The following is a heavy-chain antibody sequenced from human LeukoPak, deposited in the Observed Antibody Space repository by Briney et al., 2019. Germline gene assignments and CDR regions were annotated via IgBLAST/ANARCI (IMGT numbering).Heavy chain of an antibody. CDR3: ARDRGYSYGAPLLY. J-gene: IGHJ4*02. CDR1: GFTFSDYY. CDR2: IYSGGST. Sequence: GGSLRLSCAASGFTFSDYYMSWVRQAPGKGLEWVSVIYSGGSTYYADSVKGRFTISRDNSKNTLYLQMNSLRAEDTAVYYCARDRGYSYGAPLLYWGQGTLVTVSS. V-gene: IGHV3-66*01. D-gene: IGHD5-18*01.